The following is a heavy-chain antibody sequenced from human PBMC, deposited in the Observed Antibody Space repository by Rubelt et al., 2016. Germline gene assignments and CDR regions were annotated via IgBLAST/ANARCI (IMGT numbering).Heavy chain of an antibody. J-gene: IGHJ4*02. CDR2: INAGNGNT. Sequence: QVQLVQSGAEVKKPGASVKVSCKASGYTFTSYPMHWLRQAPGQKLEWMGWINAGNGNTKYSQKFQGRVTITRDTSASTAYMELSSLTSEDTAVYYCARDHSGSYSFDFWGQGTLVTVSS. D-gene: IGHD1-26*01. CDR1: GYTFTSYP. V-gene: IGHV1-3*01. CDR3: ARDHSGSYSFDF.